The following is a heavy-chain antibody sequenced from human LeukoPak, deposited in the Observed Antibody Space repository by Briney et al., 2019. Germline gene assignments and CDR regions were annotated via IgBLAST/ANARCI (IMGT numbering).Heavy chain of an antibody. CDR1: GYTFTNSG. J-gene: IGHJ4*02. CDR2: ISAYKGNA. D-gene: IGHD3-22*01. CDR3: ARSAYYYDTSAYADDFDS. V-gene: IGHV1-18*01. Sequence: ASVKVSCRASGYTFTNSGINWVRQAPGQGLEWMGWISAYKGNANYAPKLQGRVTLTTDTSTSTAFMELSSLRSDDTAVYYCARSAYYYDTSAYADDFDSWGQGTLVTVPS.